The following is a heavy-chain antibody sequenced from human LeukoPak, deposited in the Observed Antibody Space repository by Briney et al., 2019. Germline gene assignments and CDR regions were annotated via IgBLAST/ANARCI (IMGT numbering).Heavy chain of an antibody. Sequence: PSETLSLTCTVSGGSISISSYYWGWIRQPPGKGMEWIGSIYYSGSTYYNPSLKSRVTISVDTSKNQFSLKLSSVTAADTAVYYCARTTSSPRGTGYYWGQGTLVTVSS. J-gene: IGHJ4*02. D-gene: IGHD6-13*01. CDR3: ARTTSSPRGTGYY. V-gene: IGHV4-39*01. CDR1: GGSISISSYY. CDR2: IYYSGST.